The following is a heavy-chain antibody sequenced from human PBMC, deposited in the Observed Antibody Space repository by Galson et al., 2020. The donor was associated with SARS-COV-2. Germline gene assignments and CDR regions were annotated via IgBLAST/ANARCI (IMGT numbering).Heavy chain of an antibody. J-gene: IGHJ6*02. V-gene: IGHV7-4-1*02. CDR1: GYTFTSYA. D-gene: IGHD3-10*01. Sequence: ASVKVSCKASGYTFTSYAMNWVRQAPGQGREGLGWVNTNTGNPTYAQGFTGRFVFSLDTSVSTAYLQISSLKAEDTAVYYCARAQGGTMVTYYYYGMDVWGQGTTVTVSS. CDR2: VNTNTGNP. CDR3: ARAQGGTMVTYYYYGMDV.